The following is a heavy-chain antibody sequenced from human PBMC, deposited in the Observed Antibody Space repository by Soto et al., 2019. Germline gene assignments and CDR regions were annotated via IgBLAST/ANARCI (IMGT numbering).Heavy chain of an antibody. D-gene: IGHD6-13*01. CDR1: GFTVSSNY. CDR3: ARESQSSSWSSYYYYGLDF. Sequence: GGSLRLSCAASGFTVSSNYMSWVRQAPGKGLEWVSVIYSGGSTYYADSVKGRFTISRDNSKNTLYLQMNSLRAEDTAVYYCARESQSSSWSSYYYYGLDFWGQGTTVTVSS. J-gene: IGHJ6*02. V-gene: IGHV3-53*01. CDR2: IYSGGST.